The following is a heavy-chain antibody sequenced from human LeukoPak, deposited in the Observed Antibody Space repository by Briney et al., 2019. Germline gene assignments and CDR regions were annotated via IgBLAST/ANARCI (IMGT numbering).Heavy chain of an antibody. CDR2: INHSGST. J-gene: IGHJ4*02. CDR1: GGSFSGYY. Sequence: SETLSLTCAVYGGSFSGYYWSWIRQPPGKGLEWIGEINHSGSTNYNPSLKSRVTISVDTSKNQFSLKLSSVTAADTAVYYCVADPINFDYWGQGRLVTVSS. V-gene: IGHV4-34*01. CDR3: VADPINFDY.